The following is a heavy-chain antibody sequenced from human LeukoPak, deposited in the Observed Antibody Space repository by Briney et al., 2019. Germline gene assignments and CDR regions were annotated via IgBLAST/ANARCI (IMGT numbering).Heavy chain of an antibody. V-gene: IGHV4-61*02. CDR1: GSSISSGSYY. CDR2: INTSGST. J-gene: IGHJ6*03. Sequence: SETLSLTCTVSGSSISSGSYYWSWIRQPAGKGLEWIGRINTSGSTNYNPSLKSRVTISVDTSKNQFSLKLSSVTAADTAVYYCARANYYYHYMDVWGKGTTVTVSS. CDR3: ARANYYYHYMDV.